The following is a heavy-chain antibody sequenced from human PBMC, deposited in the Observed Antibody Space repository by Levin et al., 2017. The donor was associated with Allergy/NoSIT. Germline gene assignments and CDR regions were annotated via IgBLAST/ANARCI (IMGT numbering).Heavy chain of an antibody. D-gene: IGHD3-10*01. CDR2: IIPIFGTA. CDR3: ARGEIIWFGGVDY. Sequence: SVKVSCKASGGTFSSYAISWVRQAPGQGLEWMGKIIPIFGTANYAQKFQGRVTITADESTSTAYMELSSLRSEDTAVYYCARGEIIWFGGVDYWGQGTLVTVSS. CDR1: GGTFSSYA. J-gene: IGHJ4*02. V-gene: IGHV1-69*13.